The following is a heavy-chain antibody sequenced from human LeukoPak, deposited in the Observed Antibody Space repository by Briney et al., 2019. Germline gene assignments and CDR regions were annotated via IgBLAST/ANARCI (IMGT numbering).Heavy chain of an antibody. V-gene: IGHV1-8*03. J-gene: IGHJ6*03. CDR1: GYTFTSYD. D-gene: IGHD2-2*01. Sequence: GASVKVSCKASGYTFTSYDINWVRQAAGQGLDSMGWMNPNNGNNGYAQKFQGRVTITRNTSIITAYMELSSLRSDDTAVYYCARADVVVVVPAASYYYYYMDVWGKGTTVTVSS. CDR2: MNPNNGNN. CDR3: ARADVVVVVPAASYYYYYMDV.